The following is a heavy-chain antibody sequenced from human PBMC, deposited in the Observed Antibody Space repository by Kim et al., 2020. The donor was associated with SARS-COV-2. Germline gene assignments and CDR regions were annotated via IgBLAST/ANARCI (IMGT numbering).Heavy chain of an antibody. D-gene: IGHD5-12*01. J-gene: IGHJ4*02. Sequence: SFQGHVTISADKSISTAYLQWSSLKASDTAMYYCARHDIGYSGYDAPFDYWGQGTLVTVSS. V-gene: IGHV5-10-1*01. CDR3: ARHDIGYSGYDAPFDY.